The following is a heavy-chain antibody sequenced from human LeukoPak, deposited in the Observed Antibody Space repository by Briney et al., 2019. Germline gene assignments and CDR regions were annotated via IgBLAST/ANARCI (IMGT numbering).Heavy chain of an antibody. CDR3: AKIVGANSQVDAFDI. CDR1: GFTFSSYW. J-gene: IGHJ3*02. D-gene: IGHD1-26*01. CDR2: IKPDGSQI. V-gene: IGHV3-7*01. Sequence: GGSLRLSCAASGFTFSSYWMTWVRQAPGKGLEWVANIKPDGSQICYVDSVKGRFTISRDNAKNTLYLQMNSLRAEDTAVYYCAKIVGANSQVDAFDIWGQGTLVTVSS.